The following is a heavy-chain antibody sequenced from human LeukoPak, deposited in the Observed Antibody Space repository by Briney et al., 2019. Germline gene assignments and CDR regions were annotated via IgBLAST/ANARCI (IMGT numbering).Heavy chain of an antibody. CDR3: ASHSYGYNH. CDR2: IKQDGSEK. D-gene: IGHD3-16*01. CDR1: GIIITSYW. J-gene: IGHJ5*02. V-gene: IGHV3-7*01. Sequence: QPGGSLRLSCAASGIIITSYWMSWVRQTPGKGLEWVANIKQDGSEKNYVDSVKGRFTIFRDNARNSLYLQMNSLRAEDTAVYYCASHSYGYNHWGQGPLVIVSS.